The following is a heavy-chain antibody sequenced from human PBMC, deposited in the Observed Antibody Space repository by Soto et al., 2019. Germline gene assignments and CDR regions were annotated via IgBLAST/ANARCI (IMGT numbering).Heavy chain of an antibody. D-gene: IGHD1-26*01. Sequence: SETLSLTCTVSGGSISSYYWSWVRQPPGKGLEWIGYIYYSGSTNYNPSLKSRVTISVDTSKNQFSLKLSSVTAADTAVYYCARGMETVWGADYYYSGMDVWGKGTKVTVSS. CDR1: GGSISSYY. CDR2: IYYSGST. V-gene: IGHV4-59*01. CDR3: ARGMETVWGADYYYSGMDV. J-gene: IGHJ6*04.